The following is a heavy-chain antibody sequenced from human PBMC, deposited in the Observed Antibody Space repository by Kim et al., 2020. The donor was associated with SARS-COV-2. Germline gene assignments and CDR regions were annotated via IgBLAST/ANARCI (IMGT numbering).Heavy chain of an antibody. CDR2: ITGSGGST. CDR3: AKDQWLIHDAFDI. Sequence: GGSLRLSCAASGFTFSTYAMSWVRQAPGKGLEWVSTITGSGGSTYFADSVKGRFTISRDNSKNTLYLQMNSLRAEDTAVYYCAKDQWLIHDAFDIWGQGTMVTVSS. D-gene: IGHD6-19*01. CDR1: GFTFSTYA. V-gene: IGHV3-23*01. J-gene: IGHJ3*02.